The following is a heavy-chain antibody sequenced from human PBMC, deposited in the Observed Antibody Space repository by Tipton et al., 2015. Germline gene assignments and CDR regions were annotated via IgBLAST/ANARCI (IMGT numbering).Heavy chain of an antibody. D-gene: IGHD2-21*01. V-gene: IGHV1-69*06. CDR1: GGSLNVYA. J-gene: IGHJ3*01. Sequence: QLVQSGPEVKKPGSSVKVSCKASGGSLNVYAVSWVRQAPGQGLEWMGMTIDFYKTTHYAQSFQGRVTLTVDTSTDTAYMELSSLRSEDTAVYFCAAIDTYSQIWGSAFDVWGQGTMVTVSS. CDR2: TIDFYKTT. CDR3: AAIDTYSQIWGSAFDV.